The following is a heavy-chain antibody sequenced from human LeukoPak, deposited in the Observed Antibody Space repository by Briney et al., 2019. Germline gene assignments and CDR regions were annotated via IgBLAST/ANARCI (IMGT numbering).Heavy chain of an antibody. V-gene: IGHV4-61*05. J-gene: IGHJ4*02. CDR2: IYYSGST. D-gene: IGHD6-6*01. CDR3: TRRQAGSSLRDN. Sequence: KPSETLSLTCTVSGGSISSSSYYWGWIRQPPGKGLEWIGYIYYSGSTNYNPSLKSRVTISVDTSKNQFSLNLSSVTAADTAVYYCTRRQAGSSLRDNWGQGTPVTVSS. CDR1: GGSISSSSYY.